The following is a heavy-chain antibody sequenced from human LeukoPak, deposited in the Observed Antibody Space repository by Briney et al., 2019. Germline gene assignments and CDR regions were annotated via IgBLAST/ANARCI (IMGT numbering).Heavy chain of an antibody. Sequence: ASVKVSCKASGYTFTGYYMHWVRQAPGQGLEWMGRINPNSGGTNYAQKFQGRVTMTRDTFISTAYMELSRLRSDDTAVYYCARDRNYYDSSGKKDYYYMDVWGKGTTVTVSS. CDR1: GYTFTGYY. D-gene: IGHD3-22*01. CDR2: INPNSGGT. V-gene: IGHV1-2*06. CDR3: ARDRNYYDSSGKKDYYYMDV. J-gene: IGHJ6*03.